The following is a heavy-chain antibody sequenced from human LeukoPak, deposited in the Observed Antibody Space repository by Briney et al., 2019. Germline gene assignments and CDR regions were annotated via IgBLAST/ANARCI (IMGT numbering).Heavy chain of an antibody. Sequence: SETLSLTCIVSGGSISSYYWSCVRHPPGKGLEWIGYIFHSGSTNYNPSLKSRVTISVDPCKNEFSLKLSSVPAADSAVYYCARDQNRAFHMWGQGTMVTVSS. V-gene: IGHV4-59*01. CDR1: GGSISSYY. CDR3: ARDQNRAFHM. J-gene: IGHJ3*02. CDR2: IFHSGST.